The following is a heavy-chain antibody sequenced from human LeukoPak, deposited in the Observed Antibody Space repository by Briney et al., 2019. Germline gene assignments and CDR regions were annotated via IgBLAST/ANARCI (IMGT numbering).Heavy chain of an antibody. J-gene: IGHJ4*02. CDR1: GFTFSSYS. CDR3: ARVYGSGSTYHFDY. D-gene: IGHD3-10*01. V-gene: IGHV3-48*02. Sequence: GGSLRLSCAASGFTFSSYSMTWVRQAPGKGLEWVSYISSSSSTIYYADSVKGRFTISKDNAKNSLYLQMNSLRDEDTAVYYCARVYGSGSTYHFDYWGQGTLVTVSS. CDR2: ISSSSSTI.